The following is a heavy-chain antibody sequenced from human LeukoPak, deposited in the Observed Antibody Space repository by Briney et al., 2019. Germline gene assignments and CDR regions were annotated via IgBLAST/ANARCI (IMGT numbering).Heavy chain of an antibody. CDR1: GYTFTSYG. CDR3: ARDRAYYGSGSPKYFQH. D-gene: IGHD3-10*01. V-gene: IGHV1-18*01. J-gene: IGHJ1*01. CDR2: ISAYNGNT. Sequence: ASVKVSCKASGYTFTSYGISWVRQAPGQGLEWMGWISAYNGNTNYAQKLQGRVTMTTDTSTSTAYMELRSLRSDDTAVYYRARDRAYYGSGSPKYFQHWGQGTLVTVSS.